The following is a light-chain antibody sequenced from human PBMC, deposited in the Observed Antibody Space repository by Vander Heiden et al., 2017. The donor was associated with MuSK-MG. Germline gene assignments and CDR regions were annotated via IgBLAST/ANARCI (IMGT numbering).Light chain of an antibody. Sequence: IVFTHSPDSLAVSLCGGPTIHCQPSRCVLYSPLKQSYLAWYQQKPGQPPRLLIYGASSRETGVPDRFSGSGSGTDFTLTISRLQAEDVAVYYCQQYCSTHHTFGQGTKVEIK. CDR1: RCVLYSPLKQSY. V-gene: IGKV4-1*01. CDR2: GAS. CDR3: QQYCSTHHT. J-gene: IGKJ1*01.